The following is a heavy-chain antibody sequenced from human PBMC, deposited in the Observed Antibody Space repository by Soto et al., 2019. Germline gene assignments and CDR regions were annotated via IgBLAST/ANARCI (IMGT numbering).Heavy chain of an antibody. Sequence: AVKVSCKASGFSFTGYYIHWLRQAPGQGLEWMGWINAHSGGTEYAQKFQGRVTLTRDTSIATAYLTLTSLTSDDTALYYCAKDLTRQLAYWLDPWGQGTQVTVSS. D-gene: IGHD6-6*01. CDR1: GFSFTGYY. CDR3: AKDLTRQLAYWLDP. J-gene: IGHJ5*02. CDR2: INAHSGGT. V-gene: IGHV1-2*02.